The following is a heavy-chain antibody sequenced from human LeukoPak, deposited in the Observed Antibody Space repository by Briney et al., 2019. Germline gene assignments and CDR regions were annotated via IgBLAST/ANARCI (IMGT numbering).Heavy chain of an antibody. Sequence: GGSLRLSCAASGFTFSNFAMSWICQAPGKGLEWVSGISWNSGSIGYADSVKGRFTISRDNAKNYLYLQMNSLRAEDTALYYCAKDMGDTAKHGFDYWGQGTLVTVSS. CDR1: GFTFSNFA. V-gene: IGHV3-9*01. J-gene: IGHJ4*02. D-gene: IGHD5-18*01. CDR3: AKDMGDTAKHGFDY. CDR2: ISWNSGSI.